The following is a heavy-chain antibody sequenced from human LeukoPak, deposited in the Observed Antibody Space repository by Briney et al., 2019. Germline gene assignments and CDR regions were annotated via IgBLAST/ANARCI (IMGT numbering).Heavy chain of an antibody. CDR1: GYIFTNYW. V-gene: IGHV5-51*01. Sequence: GESLQISCKGSGYIFTNYWIGGVRQVPGKGLEWMGIIYFGDSETRYSPSFQGQVTFSADKSISTAYLQWSSLRASDTAMYYCARGASIGYYYYFDYWGQGTLVTVSS. CDR2: IYFGDSET. J-gene: IGHJ4*02. D-gene: IGHD3-22*01. CDR3: ARGASIGYYYYFDY.